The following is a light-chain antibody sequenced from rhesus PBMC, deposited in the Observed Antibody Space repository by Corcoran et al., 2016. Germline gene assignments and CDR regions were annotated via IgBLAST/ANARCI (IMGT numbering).Light chain of an antibody. CDR3: QQYDNWRT. Sequence: ETVVTQSPATLSLSPGERATLSCRASQSVGSNLAWYQQKPGQAPKLLIYEASTRATGIPDRFSGNGSGTEFTLTISSLEPEGVGVYYCQQYDNWRTFGQGTKVEIK. V-gene: IGKV3-42*02. J-gene: IGKJ1*01. CDR1: QSVGSN. CDR2: EAS.